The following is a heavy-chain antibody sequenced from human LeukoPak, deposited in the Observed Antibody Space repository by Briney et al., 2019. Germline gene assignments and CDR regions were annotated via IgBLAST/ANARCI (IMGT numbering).Heavy chain of an antibody. CDR3: ARDAWSRITGPPDSDH. CDR2: INQDGNKI. CDR1: GFIFTGYW. Sequence: GGSLRLSCATSGFIFTGYWMKWVRQAPGKGLEWVASINQDGNKINYVDSVKGRFTISRDNVKNLLSLQMNSLRAEDTAVYYCARDAWSRITGPPDSDHWGKGTLVTVSS. V-gene: IGHV3-7*01. D-gene: IGHD6-6*01. J-gene: IGHJ4*02.